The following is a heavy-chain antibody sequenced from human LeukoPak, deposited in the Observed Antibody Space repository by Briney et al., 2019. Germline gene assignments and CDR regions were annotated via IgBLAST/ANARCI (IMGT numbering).Heavy chain of an antibody. Sequence: GRSLRLSCAASGFTFSSYGMHWVRQAPGKGLEWVAVISYDGSNKYYADSVKGRFTISRDNSKNTLYLQMNSLRAEDTAVYYCAKDRWDYYDSSGPFDYWGQGTLVTVSS. CDR2: ISYDGSNK. CDR1: GFTFSSYG. J-gene: IGHJ4*02. CDR3: AKDRWDYYDSSGPFDY. D-gene: IGHD3-22*01. V-gene: IGHV3-30*18.